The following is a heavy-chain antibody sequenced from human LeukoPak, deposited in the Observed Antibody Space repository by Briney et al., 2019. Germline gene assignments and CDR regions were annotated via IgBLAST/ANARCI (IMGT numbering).Heavy chain of an antibody. CDR1: GFTFSSDW. Sequence: PGGSLRLSCAASGFTFSSDWMHWVRQAPGKELVWVSRINNDGSTTAYADSVKGRLTISRDNAKNTLFLQMNSLRAEDTAVYYCTRDSYSSAWDWGQGTLVTVSS. J-gene: IGHJ4*02. CDR3: TRDSYSSAWD. D-gene: IGHD6-19*01. CDR2: INNDGSTT. V-gene: IGHV3-74*01.